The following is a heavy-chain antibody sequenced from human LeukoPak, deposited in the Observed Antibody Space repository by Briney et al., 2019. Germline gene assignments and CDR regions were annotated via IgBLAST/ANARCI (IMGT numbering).Heavy chain of an antibody. J-gene: IGHJ4*02. D-gene: IGHD3-22*01. CDR3: ARDPSGLYYYDSSGYGGFDY. CDR2: ISSSGSTI. Sequence: GGSLRLSCAASGFTFSSYEMNWVRQAPGKGLEWVSYISSSGSTIYYADSVKGRFTISRDNAKNSLYLQMNSLRAEDTAVYYCARDPSGLYYYDSSGYGGFDYWGQGTLVTVSS. V-gene: IGHV3-48*03. CDR1: GFTFSSYE.